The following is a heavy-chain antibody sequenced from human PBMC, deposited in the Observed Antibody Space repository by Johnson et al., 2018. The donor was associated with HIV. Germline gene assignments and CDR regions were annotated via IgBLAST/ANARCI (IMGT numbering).Heavy chain of an antibody. Sequence: QVQLVESGGGVVQPGRSLRLSCAASGFTFSSYGMHWVRQAPGKGLEWVAVIWYDGNNQYYADSVKGRFTISRDNSKNTLYLQMNSLRAEDTAVYYCAKGPNGQLDDAFHIWGQGTMVTVSS. CDR2: IWYDGNNQ. J-gene: IGHJ3*02. CDR3: AKGPNGQLDDAFHI. V-gene: IGHV3-33*06. D-gene: IGHD6-6*01. CDR1: GFTFSSYG.